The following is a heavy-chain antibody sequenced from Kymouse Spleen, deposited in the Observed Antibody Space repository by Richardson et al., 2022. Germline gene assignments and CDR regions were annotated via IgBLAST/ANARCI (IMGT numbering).Heavy chain of an antibody. V-gene: IGHV3-7*01. Sequence: EVQLVESGGGLVQPGGSLRLSCAASGFTFSSYWMSWVRQAPGKGLEWVANIKQDGSEKYYVDSVKGRFTISRDNAKNSLYLQMNSLRAEDTAVYYCAREKLWFGESYFDYWGQGTLVTVSS. CDR3: AREKLWFGESYFDY. J-gene: IGHJ4*02. D-gene: IGHD3-10*01. CDR1: GFTFSSYW. CDR2: IKQDGSEK.